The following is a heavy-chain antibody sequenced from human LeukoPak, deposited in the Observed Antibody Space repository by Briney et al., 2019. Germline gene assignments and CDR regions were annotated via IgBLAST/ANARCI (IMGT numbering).Heavy chain of an antibody. V-gene: IGHV3-15*01. D-gene: IGHD6-19*01. CDR2: IKSKTDGGTT. CDR1: GFTFSNAW. J-gene: IGHJ6*03. CDR3: TTEGVAVAEIYYYYMDV. Sequence: GGSLRLSCAASGFTFSNAWMSWVRQAPGKGLEWVGRIKSKTDGGTTDYAAPVKGRFTISRDDSKNTLYLQMNSLKTEDTAVYYCTTEGVAVAEIYYYYMDVWGKGTTVTISS.